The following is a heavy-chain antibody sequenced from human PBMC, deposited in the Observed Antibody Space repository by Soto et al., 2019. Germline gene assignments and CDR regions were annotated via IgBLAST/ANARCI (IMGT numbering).Heavy chain of an antibody. CDR2: IIPIFDTA. CDR3: ARHGCISTSCYYYYYYSMDV. D-gene: IGHD2-2*01. J-gene: IGHJ6*02. V-gene: IGHV1-69*13. CDR1: GGTFSSYA. Sequence: SVKVSCKTSGGTFSSYALSWVRQATGQGLEWMGGIIPIFDTANYAQKFQGRVTITADESTSTAYMELSSLRSEDTAVYYCARHGCISTSCYYYYYYSMDVWGQGTTVTVSS.